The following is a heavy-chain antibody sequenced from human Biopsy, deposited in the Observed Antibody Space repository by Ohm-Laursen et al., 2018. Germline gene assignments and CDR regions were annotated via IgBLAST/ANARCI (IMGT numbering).Heavy chain of an antibody. Sequence: GASVKVSCKASGGTFTNYAISWVRQAPGQGLEWMGGIIPIFGTANYAQKFQGRVTITADESTSTAYMELSSLRSDDTAVYYCARDALGGGSSRFFYWGQGSLVTVSS. V-gene: IGHV1-69*13. CDR1: GGTFTNYA. CDR2: IIPIFGTA. D-gene: IGHD1-26*01. CDR3: ARDALGGGSSRFFY. J-gene: IGHJ4*02.